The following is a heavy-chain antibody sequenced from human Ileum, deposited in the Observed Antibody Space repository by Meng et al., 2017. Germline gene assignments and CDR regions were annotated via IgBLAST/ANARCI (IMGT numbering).Heavy chain of an antibody. D-gene: IGHD4-23*01. CDR1: SGSISSNTY. V-gene: IGHV4-4*03. CDR3: ARHGGYSQDF. CDR2: ISHSGSA. J-gene: IGHJ4*02. Sequence: QVQLPESGPGLVRPPGTLSLTCAVSSGSISSNTYWSWVRQPPGKGLEWIGQISHSGSAYYNPSLKSRVTMSVDKSKSQFSLMLTSVTAADTAIYYCARHGGYSQDFWGQGTLVTVSS.